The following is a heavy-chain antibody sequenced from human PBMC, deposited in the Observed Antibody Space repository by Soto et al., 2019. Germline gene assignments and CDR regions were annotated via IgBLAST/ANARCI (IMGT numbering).Heavy chain of an antibody. D-gene: IGHD3-9*01. Sequence: GGSLRLSCAASGFTVSSNYMSWVRQAPGKGLEWVSVIYSGGSTYYADSVKGRFTISRDNSKNTLYLQMNSLRAEDTAVYYCARDRSYDILTGYFYYYGMDVWGQGTTVTVSS. CDR1: GFTVSSNY. V-gene: IGHV3-66*01. CDR2: IYSGGST. J-gene: IGHJ6*02. CDR3: ARDRSYDILTGYFYYYGMDV.